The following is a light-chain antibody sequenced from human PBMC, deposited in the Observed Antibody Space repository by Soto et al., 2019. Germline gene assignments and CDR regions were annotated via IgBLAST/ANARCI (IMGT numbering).Light chain of an antibody. V-gene: IGLV2-14*01. Sequence: QSALTQPASVSGSPGQSITISCTGTSSDVGGYNYVSWYQQHPGKAPKLLIYGVNNRPSGVSNRFSVSKSGNTASLTISGLQAEDEADYYCSSYTRSSTVIFGGGTKLTVL. CDR1: SSDVGGYNY. J-gene: IGLJ2*01. CDR2: GVN. CDR3: SSYTRSSTVI.